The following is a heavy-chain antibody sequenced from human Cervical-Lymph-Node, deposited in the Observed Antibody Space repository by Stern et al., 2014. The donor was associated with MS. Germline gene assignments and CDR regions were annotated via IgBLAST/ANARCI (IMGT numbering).Heavy chain of an antibody. CDR1: GGSISSYY. V-gene: IGHV4-59*08. J-gene: IGHJ4*02. CDR2: IYYSGST. Sequence: VQLVESGPGLVKPSETLSLTCTVSGGSISSYYWSWIRQPPGKGLEWIGYIYYSGSTNSNPSLKSRVTISVATPKTQFPLKRGSVTAADTAVYYCARRNSSSSEPFDYWGQGTLVTVSS. CDR3: ARRNSSSSEPFDY. D-gene: IGHD6-6*01.